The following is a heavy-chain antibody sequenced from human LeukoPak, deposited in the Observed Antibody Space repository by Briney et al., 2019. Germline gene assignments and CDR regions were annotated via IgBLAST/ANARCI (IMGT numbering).Heavy chain of an antibody. Sequence: PSETLSLTCIVSGGSISSISSNNYHWGWIRQPPGKGLEWIGSIYYSGSTYYNPSLKSRVTISVDMSKNQFSLKLSSVTAADTAVYYCARHLGSYYRSTFDYWGQGTLVTVSS. D-gene: IGHD1-26*01. CDR3: ARHLGSYYRSTFDY. CDR2: IYYSGST. V-gene: IGHV4-39*01. CDR1: GGSISSISSNNYH. J-gene: IGHJ4*02.